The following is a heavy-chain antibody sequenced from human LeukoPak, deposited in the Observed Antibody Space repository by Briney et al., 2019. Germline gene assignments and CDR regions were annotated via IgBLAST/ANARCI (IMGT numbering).Heavy chain of an antibody. D-gene: IGHD3-10*01. J-gene: IGHJ4*02. Sequence: GASMKVSCKASGYTFTSYGISWVRQAPGQGLEWMGWISAYNGNTNYAQKLQGRVTMTTDTSTSTAYMELRSLRSDDTAVYYCARDSPHYYGSGCRIWGQGTLVTVSS. CDR2: ISAYNGNT. CDR1: GYTFTSYG. CDR3: ARDSPHYYGSGCRI. V-gene: IGHV1-18*04.